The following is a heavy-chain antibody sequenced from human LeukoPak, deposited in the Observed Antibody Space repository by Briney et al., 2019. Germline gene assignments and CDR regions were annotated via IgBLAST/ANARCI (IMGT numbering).Heavy chain of an antibody. CDR3: ARSFCINGVCYQSAFDI. D-gene: IGHD2-8*01. CDR1: GFTFNIYS. Sequence: GGSLRLSCAASGFTFNIYSMNWVRQAPGKGLEWVSSISGTSNYIYYADSVKGRFTISRDNAKNSLYLHMNSLRAEDTAVYYCARSFCINGVCYQSAFDIWGQGTMVTVSS. J-gene: IGHJ3*02. V-gene: IGHV3-21*01. CDR2: ISGTSNYI.